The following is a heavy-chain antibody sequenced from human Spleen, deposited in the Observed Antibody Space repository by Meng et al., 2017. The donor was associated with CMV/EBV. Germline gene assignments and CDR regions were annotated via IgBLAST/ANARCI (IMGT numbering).Heavy chain of an antibody. D-gene: IGHD5-18*01. J-gene: IGHJ4*02. CDR1: GGTFSSYA. V-gene: IGHV1-69*05. CDR3: ARDMVSFGYFGY. CDR2: IISIFGTA. Sequence: SVKVSCKASGGTFSSYAISWVRQAPGQGLEWMGGIISIFGTANYAQKFQGRVTLTRDTSTSTVYMQLSSLRSEDTAVYYCARDMVSFGYFGYWGQGMLVTVSS.